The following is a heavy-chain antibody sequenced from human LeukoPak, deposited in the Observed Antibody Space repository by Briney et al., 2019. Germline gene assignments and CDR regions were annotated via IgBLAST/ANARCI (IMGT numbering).Heavy chain of an antibody. Sequence: GGSLRLSCAASGFTFNNYAMNWVRQAPGKGLEWVSGISGSGGSTYYAPSVKGRLTISRDNFGNMLYLHLDSLRVEDTAIYYCARRSGSSWSSFDYWGQGALVTVSS. D-gene: IGHD6-13*01. CDR2: ISGSGGST. CDR1: GFTFNNYA. V-gene: IGHV3-23*01. CDR3: ARRSGSSWSSFDY. J-gene: IGHJ4*02.